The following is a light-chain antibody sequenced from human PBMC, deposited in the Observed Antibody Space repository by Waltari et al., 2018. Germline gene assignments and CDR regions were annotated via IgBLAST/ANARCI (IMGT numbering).Light chain of an antibody. Sequence: QSVLTQPPSVSAAPGQRVTISCSGGSSNIGNNYVSWYRQCPGKAPKLLIYENKERPSGIPGRFSGSNSGTSATLDITGLQAGDEADYYCGTWDSGLGGAVCGGGTHLTVL. V-gene: IGLV1-51*02. CDR3: GTWDSGLGGAV. J-gene: IGLJ7*01. CDR1: SSNIGNNY. CDR2: ENK.